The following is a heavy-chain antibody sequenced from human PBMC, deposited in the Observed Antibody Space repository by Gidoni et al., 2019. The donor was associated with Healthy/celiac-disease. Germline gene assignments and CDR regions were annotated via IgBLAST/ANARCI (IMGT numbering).Heavy chain of an antibody. CDR2: INHSGST. CDR1: GGSFSGYY. Sequence: QVQLQQWGAGLLKPSETLSLTCAVYGGSFSGYYWSWIRQPPGKGLEWIGEINHSGSTNYNPSLKSRVTISVDTSKNQFSLKLSSETAADTAVYYCARLARGELIKESYYYYYYYMDVWGKGTTVTVSS. V-gene: IGHV4-34*01. J-gene: IGHJ6*03. CDR3: ARLARGELIKESYYYYYYYMDV. D-gene: IGHD3-10*01.